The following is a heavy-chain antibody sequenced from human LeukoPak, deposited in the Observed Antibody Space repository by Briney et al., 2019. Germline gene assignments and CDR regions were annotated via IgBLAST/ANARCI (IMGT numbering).Heavy chain of an antibody. CDR2: ISYDGSHK. CDR3: AKGARGDTVTSIVGLNWFDP. CDR1: GITVRSYG. J-gene: IGHJ5*02. Sequence: GRSLRLSCAASGITVRSYGMHWVRQAPGKGLERVAVISYDGSHKYYADSVKGRFSISRDNSKNTLYLQMNSLRADDTAVYYCAKGARGDTVTSIVGLNWFDPWGQGTLVTVSS. D-gene: IGHD4-17*01. V-gene: IGHV3-30*18.